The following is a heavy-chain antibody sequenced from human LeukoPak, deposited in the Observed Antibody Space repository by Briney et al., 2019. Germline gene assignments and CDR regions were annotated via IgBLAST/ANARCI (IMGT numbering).Heavy chain of an antibody. CDR1: GFTFSSYG. V-gene: IGHV3-30*18. Sequence: GGSLRLSCAASGFTFSSYGMHWVRQAPGKGLEWVAVISYDGSNKYYADSVKGRFTISRGNSKNTLYLQMNSLRAEDTAVYFCAKDHIHNDFWSGYSGYWGQGTLVTVSS. CDR3: AKDHIHNDFWSGYSGY. J-gene: IGHJ4*02. D-gene: IGHD3-3*01. CDR2: ISYDGSNK.